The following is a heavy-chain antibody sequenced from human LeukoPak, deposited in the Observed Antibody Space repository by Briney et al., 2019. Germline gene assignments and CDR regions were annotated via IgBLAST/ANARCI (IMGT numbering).Heavy chain of an antibody. V-gene: IGHV3-48*02. CDR1: GFTFSSYS. D-gene: IGHD3-10*02. Sequence: GGSLRLSCAASGFTFSSYSMNWVRQAPGKGLEWVSYISSSSSSTIYYADSVKGRFTISRDNFKNIVYLEMNSLRDKDTAVYYCAELGITMIGGVWGKGTTVTISS. J-gene: IGHJ6*04. CDR3: AELGITMIGGV. CDR2: ISSSSSSTI.